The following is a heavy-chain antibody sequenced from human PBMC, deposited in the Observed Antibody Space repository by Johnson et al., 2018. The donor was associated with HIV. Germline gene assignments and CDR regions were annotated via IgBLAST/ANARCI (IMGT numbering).Heavy chain of an antibody. D-gene: IGHD4-23*01. CDR1: GFTVSSNY. V-gene: IGHV3-66*01. CDR2: IYSGGST. Sequence: VQVVESGGGLVQPGGSLRLSCAASGFTVSSNYMSWVRQAPGKGLEWVSVIYSGGSTYYADSVKGRFTISRDNSKNTLYLQMNSLRAEDTAVYYCVKDIGYGGPSDGAFDIWGQGTMVSVSS. CDR3: VKDIGYGGPSDGAFDI. J-gene: IGHJ3*02.